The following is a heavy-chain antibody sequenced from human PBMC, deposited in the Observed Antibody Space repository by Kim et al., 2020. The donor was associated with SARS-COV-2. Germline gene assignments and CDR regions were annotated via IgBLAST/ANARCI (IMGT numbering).Heavy chain of an antibody. CDR3: ARKRSIVGSLDY. V-gene: IGHV1-46*03. Sequence: SYAQQCQGRVTMTRDTSQSTGYMGLSSLKSEDTAVYYCARKRSIVGSLDYWGQGTLVTVSS. D-gene: IGHD1-26*01. J-gene: IGHJ4*02.